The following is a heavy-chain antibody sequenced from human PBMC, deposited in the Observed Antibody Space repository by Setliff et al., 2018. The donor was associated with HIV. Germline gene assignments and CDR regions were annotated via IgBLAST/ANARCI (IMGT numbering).Heavy chain of an antibody. D-gene: IGHD3-10*01. CDR2: INPSGDIT. Sequence: ASVKVSCKASGPTFSSHYMHWVRQAPGKGLEWMGLINPSGDITSYAEKFQGRVTMTRDTSTSTVYMELRSLRSEDTAIYYCASKGGSGNYPDSDAFDIWGQGTLVTVSS. J-gene: IGHJ3*02. V-gene: IGHV1-46*01. CDR1: GPTFSSHY. CDR3: ASKGGSGNYPDSDAFDI.